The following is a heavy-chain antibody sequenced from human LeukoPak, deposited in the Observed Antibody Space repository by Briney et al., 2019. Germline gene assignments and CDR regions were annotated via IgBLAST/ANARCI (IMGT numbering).Heavy chain of an antibody. V-gene: IGHV4-39*07. CDR3: AREVYFSDTGGYYDY. CDR2: IYSSGST. CDR1: GGSISSSDYY. J-gene: IGHJ4*02. D-gene: IGHD3-22*01. Sequence: PSETLSLTCTVSGGSISSSDYYWAWIRQPPGEGLEWIGIIYSSGSTYYNPSLKSRVSISLDTSKNQFSLRLSSVTAADTAVFYCAREVYFSDTGGYYDYWGQGTLVTVSS.